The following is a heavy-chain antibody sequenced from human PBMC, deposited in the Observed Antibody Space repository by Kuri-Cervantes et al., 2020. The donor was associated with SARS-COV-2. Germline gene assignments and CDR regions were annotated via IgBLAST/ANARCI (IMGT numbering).Heavy chain of an antibody. CDR3: ARDLSGYPVDY. V-gene: IGHV3-30-3*01. J-gene: IGHJ4*02. CDR2: ISYDGSNK. CDR1: GFTFSSYA. Sequence: AGSLRLSCAASGFTFSSYAMHWVRQAPGKGLEWVAVISYDGSNKYYADSVKGRFTISRDNSKSTLYLQMNSLRAEDTAVYYCARDLSGYPVDYWGQGTLVTVSS. D-gene: IGHD3-22*01.